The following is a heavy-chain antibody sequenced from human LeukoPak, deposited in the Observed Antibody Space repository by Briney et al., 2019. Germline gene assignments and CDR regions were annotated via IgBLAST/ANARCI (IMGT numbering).Heavy chain of an antibody. CDR3: ARDSVPGGYYYGSGTKPHYYYYMDV. CDR1: GYSISSGYY. V-gene: IGHV4-38-2*02. Sequence: PSETLSLTCTVSGYSISSGYYWGWIRQPPGKGLEWIGSIYHSGSTYYNPSLKSRVTISLDTSKNQFSLKLSSVTAADRAVYYCARDSVPGGYYYGSGTKPHYYYYMDVWGKGATVTISS. CDR2: IYHSGST. J-gene: IGHJ6*03. D-gene: IGHD3-10*01.